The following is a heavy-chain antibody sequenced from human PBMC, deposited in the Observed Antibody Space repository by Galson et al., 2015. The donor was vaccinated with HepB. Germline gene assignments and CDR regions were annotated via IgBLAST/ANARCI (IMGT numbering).Heavy chain of an antibody. V-gene: IGHV4-4*07. CDR2: IYPSGST. CDR1: GGSISDSY. Sequence: SETLSLTCTVSGGSISDSYWSWIRQPAGKGLEWIGRIYPSGSTYYNPSLMSRVTMSADTSKNQLSLNLNSVTAADTAVYYCARDPPYSFGWYFDCWGQGTLVTVSS. D-gene: IGHD6-19*01. CDR3: ARDPPYSFGWYFDC. J-gene: IGHJ4*02.